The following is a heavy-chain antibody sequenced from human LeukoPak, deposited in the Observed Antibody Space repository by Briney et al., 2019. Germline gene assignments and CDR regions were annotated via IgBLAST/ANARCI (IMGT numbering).Heavy chain of an antibody. CDR3: ARGAARRGGYYSYYYYVDV. CDR2: IIPIFGPA. CDR1: GYRFTSLY. J-gene: IGHJ6*03. D-gene: IGHD6-6*01. Sequence: GASVKVSCKASGYRFTSLYVHWVRQAPGQGLEWMGGIIPIFGPANYAQKFQRRITITTDESTNTAYLELSSLTSEDTALYYCARGAARRGGYYSYYYYVDVWSKGTTVTVSS. V-gene: IGHV1-69*05.